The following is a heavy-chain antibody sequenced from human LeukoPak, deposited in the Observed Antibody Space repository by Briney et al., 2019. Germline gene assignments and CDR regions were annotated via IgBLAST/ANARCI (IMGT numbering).Heavy chain of an antibody. CDR2: IIPILGIA. J-gene: IGHJ4*02. CDR1: GGTFSSYA. D-gene: IGHD3-10*01. V-gene: IGHV1-69*04. Sequence: ASVKVSCKASGGTFSSYAISWVRQAPGQGLEWMGRIIPILGIANYAQKFQGRVTITADKSTSTAYMELSSLRSEDTAVYYCASGITMVRGVSLRFDYWGQGTLVTVSS. CDR3: ASGITMVRGVSLRFDY.